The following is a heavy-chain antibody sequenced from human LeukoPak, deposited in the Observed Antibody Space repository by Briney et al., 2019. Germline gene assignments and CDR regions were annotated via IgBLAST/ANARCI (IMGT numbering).Heavy chain of an antibody. V-gene: IGHV3-7*01. CDR1: GFTFSTYW. CDR2: IKADGGEK. J-gene: IGHJ4*02. D-gene: IGHD5-12*01. Sequence: GGSLRLSCAASGFTFSTYWMNWFRQTPGKGLEWVAKIKADGGEKDHVASVKGRFTISRDNAKNSLYLQMNSLRVEDTAVYYCAKLAMGYSGYDQYWGQGTLVTVSS. CDR3: AKLAMGYSGYDQY.